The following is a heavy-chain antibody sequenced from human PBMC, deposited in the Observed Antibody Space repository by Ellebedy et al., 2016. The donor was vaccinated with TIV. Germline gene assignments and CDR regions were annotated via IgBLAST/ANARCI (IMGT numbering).Heavy chain of an antibody. V-gene: IGHV5-51*01. J-gene: IGHJ4*02. CDR2: IYPGDSDT. CDR1: GYSFTSYW. D-gene: IGHD3-3*01. Sequence: GESLKISCKGSGYSFTSYWIGWVRQMPGKGLEWMGIIYPGDSDTRYSPSFQGQVTISADKSISTAYLQWGSLKASDTAMYYCARTYYDFWSGFSAPYYFDYWGQGTLVTVSS. CDR3: ARTYYDFWSGFSAPYYFDY.